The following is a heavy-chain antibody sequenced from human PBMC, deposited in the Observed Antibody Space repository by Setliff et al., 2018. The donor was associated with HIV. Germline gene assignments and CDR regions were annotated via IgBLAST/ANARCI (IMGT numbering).Heavy chain of an antibody. J-gene: IGHJ4*02. V-gene: IGHV4-34*01. CDR1: GGSFSGNY. CDR3: ARARGPPLPVLDF. CDR2: IYYRGSA. D-gene: IGHD3-10*01. Sequence: PSETLSLTCAVYGGSFSGNYWNWIRQPPGKGLEWIGVIYYRGSAYYNLSLQSRVTLSVDTSKNSFSLHLTSVTAADTAVYFCARARGPPLPVLDFWGPGTLVTVSS.